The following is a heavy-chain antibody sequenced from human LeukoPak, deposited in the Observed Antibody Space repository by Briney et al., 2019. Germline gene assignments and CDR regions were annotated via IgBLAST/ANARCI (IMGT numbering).Heavy chain of an antibody. CDR1: GGTFSSYA. D-gene: IGHD6-19*01. J-gene: IGHJ4*02. CDR2: ISAYNGNT. Sequence: ASVKVSCKASGGTFSSYAISWVRQAPGQGLEWMGWISAYNGNTNYAQKLQGRVTMTTDTSTSTAYMELRSLRSGDTAVYYCARTYGGYSSGWPFDYWGQGTLVTVSS. V-gene: IGHV1-18*01. CDR3: ARTYGGYSSGWPFDY.